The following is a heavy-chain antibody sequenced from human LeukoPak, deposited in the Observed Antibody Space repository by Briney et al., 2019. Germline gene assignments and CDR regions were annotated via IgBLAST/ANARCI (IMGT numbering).Heavy chain of an antibody. J-gene: IGHJ4*02. V-gene: IGHV4-31*03. Sequence: SETLSLTCTVSGGSISSGGYYWSWIRQHPGKGLEWIGYIYYSGSTYYNPSLKSRVTISVDTSKNQFSLKLSSVTAADTAVYYCARGYYDSSGYSLWGYDYWGQGTLVTVPS. CDR3: ARGYYDSSGYSLWGYDY. CDR1: GGSISSGGYY. CDR2: IYYSGST. D-gene: IGHD3-22*01.